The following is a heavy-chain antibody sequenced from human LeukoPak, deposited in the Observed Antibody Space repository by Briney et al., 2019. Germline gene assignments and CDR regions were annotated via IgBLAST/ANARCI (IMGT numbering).Heavy chain of an antibody. CDR2: ISTDGSMT. CDR1: GFTFRSYW. CDR3: TRDSAAPGADLDY. D-gene: IGHD6-13*01. V-gene: IGHV3-74*01. J-gene: IGHJ4*02. Sequence: GGSLRLSCAASGFTFRSYWMHWVRQAPGKGLVWVSHISTDGSMTDYADSVKGRFTISRDNARNTLYLQVNSLRAEDTAVYYCTRDSAAPGADLDYWGQGTLVTVSS.